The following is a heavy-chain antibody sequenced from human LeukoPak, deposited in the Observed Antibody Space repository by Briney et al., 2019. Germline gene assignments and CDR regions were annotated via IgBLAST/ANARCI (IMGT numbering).Heavy chain of an antibody. J-gene: IGHJ2*01. CDR1: GFTFDDYG. CDR3: ARNGRPIVVEWYFDL. Sequence: PGGSLRLSCATSGFTFDDYGMSWVRQAPGKVLEWVSDINWNGGSTGYADSVKGRFTISRDNAKNSLYLQMNSLRAEDTALYYCARNGRPIVVEWYFDLWGRGTLVTVSS. CDR2: INWNGGST. V-gene: IGHV3-20*04. D-gene: IGHD3-22*01.